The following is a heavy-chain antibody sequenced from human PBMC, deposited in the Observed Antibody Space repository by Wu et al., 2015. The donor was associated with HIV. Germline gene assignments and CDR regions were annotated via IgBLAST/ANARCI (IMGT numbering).Heavy chain of an antibody. D-gene: IGHD3-16*01. CDR1: GYTFTSYD. CDR3: ARPEGGINYYYYMAV. V-gene: IGHV1-69*01. Sequence: QVQLVQSGAEVKKPGTSVKVSCKASGYTFTSYDINWVRQATGQGLGWMGGIIPIFGTAYYAQKFQGRVTITADESTSTAYMELSSLRSEDTAVYYCARPEGGINYYYYMAVWGKGTTVTVSS. J-gene: IGHJ6*03. CDR2: IIPIFGTA.